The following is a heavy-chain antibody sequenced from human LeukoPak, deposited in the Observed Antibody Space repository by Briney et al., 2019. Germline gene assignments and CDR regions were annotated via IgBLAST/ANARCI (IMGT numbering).Heavy chain of an antibody. CDR3: ASRWVLTGEPY. CDR1: GGSFGTYY. V-gene: IGHV4-59*01. Sequence: KPSETLSLTCTVSGGSFGTYYWSWIRQPPGKGLEWIGDIYYSGSTNYNPSLKSRVTISVDTSKNQFSLKLTSMTAADTALYYCASRWVLTGEPYWGQGTLVTVSS. CDR2: IYYSGST. J-gene: IGHJ4*02. D-gene: IGHD7-27*01.